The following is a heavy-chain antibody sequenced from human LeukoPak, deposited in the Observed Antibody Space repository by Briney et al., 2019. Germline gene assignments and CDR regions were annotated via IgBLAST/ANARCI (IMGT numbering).Heavy chain of an antibody. V-gene: IGHV3-15*04. J-gene: IGHJ5*02. D-gene: IGHD3-10*01. CDR2: IETKSDGGRT. Sequence: PGGSLRLSCVASGFPFSKAWMSWARQAPGKGLEWVGRIETKSDGGRTDYAAPVKGRFIISRDDSKNTLYVQMNSLRIEDTAVYYCTTGIRGVLSWGQGTLVTVSS. CDR3: TTGIRGVLS. CDR1: GFPFSKAW.